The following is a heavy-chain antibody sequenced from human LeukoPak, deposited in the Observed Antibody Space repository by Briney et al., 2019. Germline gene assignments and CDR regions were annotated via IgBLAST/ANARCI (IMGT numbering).Heavy chain of an antibody. CDR3: ARDHGYYFDY. CDR2: ISYDGSNK. CDR1: GFTLSSYA. V-gene: IGHV3-30*04. J-gene: IGHJ4*02. Sequence: GGSLRLSCAASGFTLSSYAMHWVRQAPGKGLEWVAVISYDGSNKYYADSVKGRFTISRDNSKNTLYLQMNSLRAEDTAVYYCARDHGYYFDYWGQGTLVTVSS.